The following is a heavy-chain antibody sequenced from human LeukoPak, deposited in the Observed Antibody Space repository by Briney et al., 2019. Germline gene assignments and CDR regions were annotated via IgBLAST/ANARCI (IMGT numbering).Heavy chain of an antibody. CDR1: GYSCTNYW. D-gene: IGHD1-1*01. CDR2: IYPGDSET. Sequence: AESLKISNMGSGYSCTNYWIGRLRQMPGKDLKWMGIIYPGDSETRYSPSFQGQVTISADKSISTAYLQWRSLKASDTAIYYCARATTGTTVWFDPWGQGTRVTVSS. V-gene: IGHV5-51*01. J-gene: IGHJ5*02. CDR3: ARATTGTTVWFDP.